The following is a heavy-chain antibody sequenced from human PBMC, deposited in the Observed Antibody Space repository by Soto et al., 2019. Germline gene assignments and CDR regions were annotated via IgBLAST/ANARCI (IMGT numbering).Heavy chain of an antibody. D-gene: IGHD3-10*02. Sequence: EVQLVESGGGLVKPGGSLRLSCAASGFGFSYAWLNWVRQAPGKGLEWVGRIKSKTDGGTIDYAAPVKGRYTILRADSKNTLFLQMNSLKTEDTAVYCCTTVQCNVVCSDYWGQVTLVTVSS. V-gene: IGHV3-15*07. CDR3: TTVQCNVVCSDY. CDR1: GFGFSYAW. CDR2: IKSKTDGGTI. J-gene: IGHJ4*02.